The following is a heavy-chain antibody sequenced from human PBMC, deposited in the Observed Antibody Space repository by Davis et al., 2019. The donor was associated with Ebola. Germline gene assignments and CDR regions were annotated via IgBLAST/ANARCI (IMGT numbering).Heavy chain of an antibody. Sequence: GESLKISCVASGFTFSDHYMDWVRQAPGQGLEWVARIRNKGSSYSTEYAASVKDRFIISRDDSKDSLYLQMTSLKTEDTAVYYCARATSGTYLLNYWGQGTLVTVSS. CDR1: GFTFSDHY. D-gene: IGHD1-26*01. V-gene: IGHV3-72*01. CDR3: ARATSGTYLLNY. J-gene: IGHJ4*02. CDR2: IRNKGSSYST.